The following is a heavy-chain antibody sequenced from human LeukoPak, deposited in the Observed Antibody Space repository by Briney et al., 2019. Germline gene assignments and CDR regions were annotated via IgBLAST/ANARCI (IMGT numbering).Heavy chain of an antibody. D-gene: IGHD5-24*01. CDR1: GFTFSSYA. V-gene: IGHV3-23*01. CDR2: ISGSGTNA. Sequence: QSRGSLRLSCAASGFTFSSYAMTWVRQAPGKGLEWVSGISGSGTNAYYADSVKGRFTISRDNSKNTLYLQMNSLRAEDTAVYYCAKSEGEVATRGNDAFDIWGQGTMVNVSS. CDR3: AKSEGEVATRGNDAFDI. J-gene: IGHJ3*02.